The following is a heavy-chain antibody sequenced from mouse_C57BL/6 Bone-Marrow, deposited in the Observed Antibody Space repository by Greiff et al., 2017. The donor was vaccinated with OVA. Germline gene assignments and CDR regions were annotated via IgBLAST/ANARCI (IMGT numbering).Heavy chain of an antibody. V-gene: IGHV1-62-2*01. D-gene: IGHD2-1*01. CDR3: ARHEDRWGNYLYAMDY. CDR2: FYPGSGSI. CDR1: GYTFTEYT. J-gene: IGHJ4*01. Sequence: QVHVKQSGAELVKPGASVKLSCKASGYTFTEYTIHWVKQRSGQGLEWIGWFYPGSGSIKYNEKFKDKATLTADKSSSTVYMELSRLTSEDSAVYFCARHEDRWGNYLYAMDYWGQGTSVTVSS.